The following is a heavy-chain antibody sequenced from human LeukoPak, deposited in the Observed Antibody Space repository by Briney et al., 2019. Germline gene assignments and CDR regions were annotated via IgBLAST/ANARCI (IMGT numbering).Heavy chain of an antibody. Sequence: GGSLRLSCAASGLTFSSYAMHWVRQAPGKGLEWVAVISYDESNKYCADSVKGRFTISRDNSKNTLYLQMNSLRADDTAVYYCARPAIVLMVYATHFDYWGQGTLVTVSS. CDR2: ISYDESNK. J-gene: IGHJ4*02. CDR3: ARPAIVLMVYATHFDY. V-gene: IGHV3-30-3*01. CDR1: GLTFSSYA. D-gene: IGHD2-8*01.